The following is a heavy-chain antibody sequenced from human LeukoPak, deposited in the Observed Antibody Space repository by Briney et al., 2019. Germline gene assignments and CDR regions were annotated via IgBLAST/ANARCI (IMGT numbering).Heavy chain of an antibody. CDR2: IYTSGST. CDR1: GGSISSYY. J-gene: IGHJ5*02. CDR3: ARDLRAAAGTNWFDP. V-gene: IGHV4-4*07. D-gene: IGHD6-13*01. Sequence: SETLSLTCTVSGGSISSYYWSWIRQPAGKGLEWIGRIYTSGSTNYNPSLKSRVTISVDTSKNQFPLKLSSVTAADTAVYYCARDLRAAAGTNWFDPWGQGTLVTVSS.